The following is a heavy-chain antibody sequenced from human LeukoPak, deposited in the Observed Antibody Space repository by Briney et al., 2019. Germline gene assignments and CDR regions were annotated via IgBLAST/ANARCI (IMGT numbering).Heavy chain of an antibody. CDR3: ARGSVVVTATYAFDI. V-gene: IGHV4-31*03. Sequence: PSQTLSLTCTVSGGSISSGGYYWSWIRQHPGKGVEWIGYIYYSGSTYYNPSLKSRVTISVDTSKNQFSLKLSSVTAADTAVYYCARGSVVVTATYAFDIWGQGTMVTVSS. CDR2: IYYSGST. CDR1: GGSISSGGYY. D-gene: IGHD2-21*02. J-gene: IGHJ3*02.